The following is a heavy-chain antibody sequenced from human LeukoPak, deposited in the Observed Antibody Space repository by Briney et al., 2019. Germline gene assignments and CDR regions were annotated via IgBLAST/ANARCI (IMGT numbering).Heavy chain of an antibody. CDR1: GGTFSSYA. J-gene: IGHJ6*02. CDR3: ASAGCPQKRYYYYGMDV. V-gene: IGHV1-69*13. CDR2: IIPIFGTA. Sequence: SVKVSCKASGGTFSSYAISWVRQAPGQGLEWMGGIIPIFGTANYAQKFQGRVTITADESTSTAYMELSSLRSEDTAVYYCASAGCPQKRYYYYGMDVWGQGTTVTVSS.